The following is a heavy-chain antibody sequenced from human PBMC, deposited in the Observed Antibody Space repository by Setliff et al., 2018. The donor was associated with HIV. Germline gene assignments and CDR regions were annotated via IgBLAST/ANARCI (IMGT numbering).Heavy chain of an antibody. V-gene: IGHV4-4*09. CDR2: FYTSGST. Sequence: PSETLSLTCTVSGGSFTTYYWSWLRQPPGKELEWIGYFYTSGSTNYNPSLKSRVTISIDTSKNQFSLKLNAVTAADTAIYYCARRARNWLQPFDHWGQGFLVTVSS. CDR3: ARRARNWLQPFDH. J-gene: IGHJ4*02. D-gene: IGHD5-12*01. CDR1: GGSFTTYY.